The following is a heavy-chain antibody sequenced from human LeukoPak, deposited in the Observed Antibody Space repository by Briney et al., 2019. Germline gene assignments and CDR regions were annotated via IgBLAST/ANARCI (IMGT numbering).Heavy chain of an antibody. D-gene: IGHD3-22*01. CDR3: ARASYYYDSSGYLGY. CDR2: MKEDGSEI. CDR1: GFDFNVQT. Sequence: GGSLRLSCAASGFDFNVQTMSWVRQAPGKGLAWVTRMKEDGSEIYYVDSVKGRFTISRDNPKNSLYLQMNSLRAEDTAVYYCARASYYYDSSGYLGYWGQGTLVTVSS. J-gene: IGHJ4*02. V-gene: IGHV3-7*04.